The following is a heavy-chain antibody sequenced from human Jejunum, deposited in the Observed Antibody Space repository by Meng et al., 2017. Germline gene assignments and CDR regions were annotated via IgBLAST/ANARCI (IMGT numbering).Heavy chain of an antibody. V-gene: IGHV3-7*01. Sequence: GGSLRLSCAASGFTFNSYWMSWVRQAPGKGLEWVANIKQDGSETYHVDSVKGRFTISRDNAKNSLYLQMNSLRPEDTAVYYCARVRIIRSRSTFDSWGQGTLVTVSS. CDR2: IKQDGSET. J-gene: IGHJ4*02. CDR3: ARVRIIRSRSTFDS. D-gene: IGHD2-2*01. CDR1: GFTFNSYW.